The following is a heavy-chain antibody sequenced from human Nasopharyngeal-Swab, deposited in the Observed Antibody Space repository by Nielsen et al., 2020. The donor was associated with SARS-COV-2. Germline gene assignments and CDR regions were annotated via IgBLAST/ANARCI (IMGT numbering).Heavy chain of an antibody. V-gene: IGHV3-23*01. CDR3: AKKLVSGRPSALDI. J-gene: IGHJ3*02. Sequence: GGSLRLSCAASGFTFSNYVMSWVRQAPGEGLEWVSSISETGGSPYYSDSVKGRFTIARDNFKNTLYLQMNSLRAEDTALYYCAKKLVSGRPSALDIWGQGTMVTVSS. D-gene: IGHD1-26*01. CDR2: ISETGGSP. CDR1: GFTFSNYV.